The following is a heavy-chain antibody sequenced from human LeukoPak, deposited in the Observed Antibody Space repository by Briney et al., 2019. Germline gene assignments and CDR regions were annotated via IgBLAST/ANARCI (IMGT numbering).Heavy chain of an antibody. CDR1: GFTFSSYE. CDR2: ITGSGRSI. J-gene: IGHJ4*02. V-gene: IGHV3-48*03. D-gene: IGHD2-15*01. Sequence: GRTLRLSCAASGFTFSSYEMTWVRQAPGKGLEWVSYITGSGRSIYYADSAKGRFTISRDNARNSVYLQMSSLRAEDTAVYYCARAYCSGGSCQFDFWGQGTLVTVSS. CDR3: ARAYCSGGSCQFDF.